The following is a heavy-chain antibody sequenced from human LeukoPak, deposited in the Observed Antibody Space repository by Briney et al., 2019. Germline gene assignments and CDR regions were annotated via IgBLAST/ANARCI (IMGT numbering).Heavy chain of an antibody. D-gene: IGHD6-19*01. Sequence: ASVKVSCKASGYTFTGYYMHWVRQAPGQGLEWMGIINPSGGSTTYAQKFQGRVTMTRDTSTSTVYMELSSLRSEDTAVYYCARDRGLESSAWMFDYWGQGTLVTVSS. V-gene: IGHV1-46*01. CDR1: GYTFTGYY. CDR2: INPSGGST. J-gene: IGHJ4*02. CDR3: ARDRGLESSAWMFDY.